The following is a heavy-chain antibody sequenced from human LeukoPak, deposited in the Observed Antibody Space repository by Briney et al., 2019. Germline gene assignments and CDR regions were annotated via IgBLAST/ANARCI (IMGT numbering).Heavy chain of an antibody. Sequence: SVKVSCKSSGGSFSSYAISWVRQAPGRGLEWMGGIIPIFGTANYAQKFQGRVTITTDESTSTAYMELSSLRSEDTAVYYCARDNYGVPGGFVLWGQGTLVTVSS. CDR2: IIPIFGTA. CDR1: GGSFSSYA. J-gene: IGHJ5*02. V-gene: IGHV1-69*05. D-gene: IGHD4-17*01. CDR3: ARDNYGVPGGFVL.